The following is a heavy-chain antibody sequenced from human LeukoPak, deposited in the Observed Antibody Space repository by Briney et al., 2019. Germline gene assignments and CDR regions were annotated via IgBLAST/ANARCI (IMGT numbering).Heavy chain of an antibody. D-gene: IGHD2-15*01. CDR1: GFTFSDYY. V-gene: IGHV3-11*04. CDR2: ITSSGTTI. J-gene: IGHJ3*02. CDR3: ASGYCSGGSCYFWHAFNI. Sequence: PGGSLRLSCAASGFTFSDYYMSWSRRAPGKGLEWLSYITSSGTTIYYADSVKGRLTISRDNAKKSLYLPMKSLRAEETAVYYCASGYCSGGSCYFWHAFNIWGQGTMVTVSS.